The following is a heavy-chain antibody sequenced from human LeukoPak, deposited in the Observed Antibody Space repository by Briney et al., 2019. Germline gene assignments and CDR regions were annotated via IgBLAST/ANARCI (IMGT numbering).Heavy chain of an antibody. CDR3: ATDYEGVIWFGKLSY. CDR1: GFTFSSYA. J-gene: IGHJ4*02. CDR2: ISTVSSRI. D-gene: IGHD3-10*01. V-gene: IGHV3-48*02. Sequence: GGSLRLSCAASGFTFSSYAMSGVRQAPGKGLEWVSYISTVSSRIYYADSVKGRFTVSRDNAKNSLYLQMNSLRDEDTAVYYCATDYEGVIWFGKLSYWGQGTLVTVSS.